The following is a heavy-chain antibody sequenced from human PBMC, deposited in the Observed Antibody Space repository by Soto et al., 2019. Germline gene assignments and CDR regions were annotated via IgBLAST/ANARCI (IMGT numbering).Heavy chain of an antibody. CDR3: TSSYSTSSSPDY. D-gene: IGHD6-6*01. CDR1: GGSMRNYY. V-gene: IGHV4-59*01. CDR2: VYHSGST. Sequence: PSETLSLTCSVSGGSMRNYYWNWIRQPPGRGLEWIGYVYHSGSTNYNPSLKSRVSMSVDVSRNHFSLTLHSVTAADTAVYFCTSSYSTSSSPDYWRQGTLVTVSS. J-gene: IGHJ4*02.